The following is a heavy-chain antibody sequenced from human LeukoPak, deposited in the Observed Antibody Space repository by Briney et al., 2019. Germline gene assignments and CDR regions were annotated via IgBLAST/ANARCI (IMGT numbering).Heavy chain of an antibody. CDR2: ISSSSSYI. D-gene: IGHD6-6*01. V-gene: IGHV3-21*01. Sequence: GGSLRLSCAASGFTFSSYSMNWVRQAPGKGLEWVSSISSSSSYIYYADSVKGRFTTSRDNAKNSLYLQMNSLRAEDTAVYYCARDEYSSSFNWFDPWGQGTLVTVSS. J-gene: IGHJ5*02. CDR3: ARDEYSSSFNWFDP. CDR1: GFTFSSYS.